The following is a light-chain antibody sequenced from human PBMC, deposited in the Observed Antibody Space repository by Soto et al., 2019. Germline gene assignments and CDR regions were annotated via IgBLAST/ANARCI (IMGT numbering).Light chain of an antibody. CDR2: GAS. J-gene: IGKJ1*01. Sequence: IVMTQSPATLSVSPGERATLSCRASQSVSSNLAWYQQKPGQAPRLLIYGASTRATGIPARCSGSGSGTEFTLTISSLQSEDFAVYYCQQYNNWPLTFGQGTKV. CDR1: QSVSSN. V-gene: IGKV3-15*01. CDR3: QQYNNWPLT.